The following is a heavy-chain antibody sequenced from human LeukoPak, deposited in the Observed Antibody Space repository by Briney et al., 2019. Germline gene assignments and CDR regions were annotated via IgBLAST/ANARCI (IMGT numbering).Heavy chain of an antibody. CDR3: AKEWYGDYTPFDY. J-gene: IGHJ4*02. CDR1: GFTFSSYA. V-gene: IGHV3-23*01. D-gene: IGHD4-17*01. CDR2: ISGSGGST. Sequence: GGSLRLSCAASGFTFSSYAMSWVRQAPGQGLEWVSAISGSGGSTYYADSVKGRFTTSRDNSKNTLYLQMNSLRAEDTAVYYCAKEWYGDYTPFDYWGQGTLVTVSS.